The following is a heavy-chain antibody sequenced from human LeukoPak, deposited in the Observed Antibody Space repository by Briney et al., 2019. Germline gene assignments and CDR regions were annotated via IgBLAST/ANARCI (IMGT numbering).Heavy chain of an antibody. CDR2: INHSGST. D-gene: IGHD1-1*01. V-gene: IGHV4-34*01. J-gene: IGHJ4*02. CDR1: GGSFSGYY. Sequence: PSETLSLTCAVYGGSFSGYYWSWIRQPPGKGLEWIGEINHSGSTNYNPSLKSRVTISVDTSKNQFSLKQSSVTAADTAVYYCASLNDPLPGWGQGTLVTVSS. CDR3: ASLNDPLPG.